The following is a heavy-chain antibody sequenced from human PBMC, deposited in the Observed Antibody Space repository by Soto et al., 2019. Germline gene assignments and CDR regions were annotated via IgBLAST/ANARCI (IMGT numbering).Heavy chain of an antibody. CDR2: ISGSGANT. V-gene: IGHV3-23*01. D-gene: IGHD5-18*01. CDR3: VRERSGYSYADS. CDR1: GFTFSSYA. Sequence: EVQLLESGGGLVQPGGSLRLSCAASGFTFSSYAMSWVRQAPGKGLEWGSAISGSGANTYYADSVKGRFTISRDNSKNTLYLQMNSLRAEDSAMYYCVRERSGYSYADSWGQGTLVTVSS. J-gene: IGHJ4*02.